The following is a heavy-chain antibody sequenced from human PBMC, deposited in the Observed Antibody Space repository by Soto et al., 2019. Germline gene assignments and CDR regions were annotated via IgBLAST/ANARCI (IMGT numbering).Heavy chain of an antibody. CDR3: ARAVYCGSDCYSYGMDV. Sequence: GESLKISCKGSGYIFTTYWISWVRQMPGRGLEWMGRIDPSDSYTNYSPSFQGHVTISADKSISTAYMELLSLTSDDTAIYYCARAVYCGSDCYSYGMDVWGQGTTVTVSS. CDR2: IDPSDSYT. CDR1: GYIFTTYW. J-gene: IGHJ6*02. D-gene: IGHD3-22*01. V-gene: IGHV5-10-1*01.